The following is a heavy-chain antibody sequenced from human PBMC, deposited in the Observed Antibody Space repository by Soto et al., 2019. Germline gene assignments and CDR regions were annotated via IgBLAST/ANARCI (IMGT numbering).Heavy chain of an antibody. Sequence: SETLSLTCTVSCGSISSYYWIWIRQPPGKGLEWIAYIYYSGTTSYNPSLKSRVTISVDTSKNQFSLKLSSVTAADTAVYYCARGEPHLWRYYFYYWGQGALVTVSS. J-gene: IGHJ4*02. D-gene: IGHD5-18*01. CDR1: CGSISSYY. V-gene: IGHV4-59*01. CDR3: ARGEPHLWRYYFYY. CDR2: IYYSGTT.